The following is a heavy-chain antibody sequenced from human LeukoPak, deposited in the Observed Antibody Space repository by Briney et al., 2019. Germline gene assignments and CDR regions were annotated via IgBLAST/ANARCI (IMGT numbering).Heavy chain of an antibody. Sequence: SETLSLTCTVSGGSINNYYWSWIRQPAGKGLEWIGRIHTSGSTNYNPSLKSRLTMSMDTSKNQISLKVRSVTAADTAVYYCARGSIRGSNYYYYMDVWGKGTTVTISS. CDR1: GGSINNYY. J-gene: IGHJ6*03. CDR2: IHTSGST. D-gene: IGHD3-10*01. CDR3: ARGSIRGSNYYYYMDV. V-gene: IGHV4-4*07.